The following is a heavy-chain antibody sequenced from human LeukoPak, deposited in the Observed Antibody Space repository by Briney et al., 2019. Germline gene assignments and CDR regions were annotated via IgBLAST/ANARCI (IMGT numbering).Heavy chain of an antibody. Sequence: GSSVKVSCKASGGTFSSYAISWVRQAPGQGLEWMGGIIPIFGTANYAQKFQGRVTITADKSTSTAYMELSSLRSEDTAVYCCAGRRNYYGSGSHFDYWGQGTLVTVSS. CDR2: IIPIFGTA. J-gene: IGHJ4*02. CDR3: AGRRNYYGSGSHFDY. D-gene: IGHD3-10*01. V-gene: IGHV1-69*06. CDR1: GGTFSSYA.